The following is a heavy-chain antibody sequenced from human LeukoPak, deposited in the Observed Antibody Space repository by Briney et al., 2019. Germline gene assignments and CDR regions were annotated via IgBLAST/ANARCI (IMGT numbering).Heavy chain of an antibody. CDR3: ARAFYGEFAFDI. D-gene: IGHD4-17*01. J-gene: IGHJ3*02. V-gene: IGHV4-61*02. CDR2: IYTSGST. Sequence: PSETLSLTCTVSGGSISSGSYYWSWIRQPAGKGLEWIGRIYTSGSTNYNPSLKSRVTISVDTSKNQFSLKLSSVTAADTAVYYCARAFYGEFAFDIWGQGTMVTVSS. CDR1: GGSISSGSYY.